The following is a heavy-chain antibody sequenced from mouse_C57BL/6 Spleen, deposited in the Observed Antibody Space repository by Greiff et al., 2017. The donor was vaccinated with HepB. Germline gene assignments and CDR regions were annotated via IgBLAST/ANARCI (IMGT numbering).Heavy chain of an antibody. J-gene: IGHJ2*01. Sequence: DVMLVESGEGLVKPGGSLKLSCAASGFTFSSYAMSWVRQTPEKRLEWVAYISSGGDYIYYADTVKGRFTISRDNARNTLYLQMSSLKSEDTAMYYCTRDPTMVPFDYWGQGTTLTVSS. V-gene: IGHV5-9-1*02. CDR2: ISSGGDYI. D-gene: IGHD2-2*01. CDR1: GFTFSSYA. CDR3: TRDPTMVPFDY.